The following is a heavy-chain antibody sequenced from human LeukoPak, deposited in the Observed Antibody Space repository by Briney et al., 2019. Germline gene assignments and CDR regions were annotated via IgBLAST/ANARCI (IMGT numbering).Heavy chain of an antibody. J-gene: IGHJ4*02. CDR2: IYTSGGT. CDR3: ARDYYDSSGYYYAL. CDR1: GGSISSYY. D-gene: IGHD3-22*01. Sequence: SETVSLTCTVSGGSISSYYWSWIRQPAGKGLEWIGRIYTSGGTNYNPSLKSRVTMSIDTSKNQFSLKLSSVTAADTAVYYCARDYYDSSGYYYALWGQGTLVTVSS. V-gene: IGHV4-4*07.